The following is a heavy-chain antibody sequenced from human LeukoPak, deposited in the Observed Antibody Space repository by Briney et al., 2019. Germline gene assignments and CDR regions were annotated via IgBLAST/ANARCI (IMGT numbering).Heavy chain of an antibody. CDR1: GYTFTGYY. Sequence: ASVKVSCKASGYTFTGYYMHWVRQAPGQGLEWMGWTNPNSGGTNYAQKFQGRVTMTRDTSISTAYMELSRLRSDDTAVYYCARDPTNTSGRNIYFDYWSQGALVTVSS. V-gene: IGHV1-2*02. CDR3: ARDPTNTSGRNIYFDY. CDR2: TNPNSGGT. J-gene: IGHJ4*02. D-gene: IGHD6-19*01.